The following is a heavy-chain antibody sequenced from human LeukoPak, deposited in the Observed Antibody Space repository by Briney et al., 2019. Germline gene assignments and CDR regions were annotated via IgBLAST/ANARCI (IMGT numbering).Heavy chain of an antibody. V-gene: IGHV3-7*05. CDR1: GFTFSDYY. D-gene: IGHD3-22*01. CDR2: IKQDGSEK. CDR3: AKAVGSSGYFSRDAFDI. Sequence: PGGSLRLSCAASGFTFSDYYMSWVRQAPGKGLVWVASIKQDGSEKYYVDSVKGRFTISRDNSKNTVYLQMNSLRAEDTAIYYCAKAVGSSGYFSRDAFDIWGQGTMVTVSS. J-gene: IGHJ3*02.